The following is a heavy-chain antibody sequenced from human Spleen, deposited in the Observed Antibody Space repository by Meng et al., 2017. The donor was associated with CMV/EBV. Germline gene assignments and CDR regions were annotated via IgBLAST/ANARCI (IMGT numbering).Heavy chain of an antibody. CDR3: TRDLRYSSSWYSGY. CDR1: GFTFGDYA. V-gene: IGHV3-49*04. CDR2: IRNKAYGGTT. D-gene: IGHD6-13*01. J-gene: IGHJ4*02. Sequence: GESLKISCSASGFTFGDYAMTWVRQAPGKGLEWVGFIRNKAYGGTTEFAASVKGRFTLSRDDSKSIAYLQMNSLKTEDTAVYYCTRDLRYSSSWYSGYWGQGTLVTVSS.